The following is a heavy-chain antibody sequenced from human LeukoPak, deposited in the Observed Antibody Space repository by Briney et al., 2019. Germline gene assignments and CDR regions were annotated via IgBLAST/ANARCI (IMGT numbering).Heavy chain of an antibody. CDR1: GFTFSSYA. V-gene: IGHV3-23*01. Sequence: GGSLRLSCAASGFTFSSYAMSWVRQAPGKGLEWVSAISGSGGSTYYADSVKGRFTISRDNSKNTLYLQMNSLRAEDTAVYYRAKEGDFWSGSTNWFDPWGQGTLVTVSS. D-gene: IGHD3-3*01. CDR2: ISGSGGST. J-gene: IGHJ5*02. CDR3: AKEGDFWSGSTNWFDP.